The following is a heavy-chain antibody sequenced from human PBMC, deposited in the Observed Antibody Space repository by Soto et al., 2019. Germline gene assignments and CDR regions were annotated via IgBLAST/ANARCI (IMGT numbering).Heavy chain of an antibody. CDR1: GYTFTSYA. CDR3: ARDHHRYSGYDYVDY. J-gene: IGHJ4*02. V-gene: IGHV1-3*01. CDR2: INAGNGNT. Sequence: ASVKVSCKASGYTFTSYAMHWVRQAPGQRLEWMGWINAGNGNTNYADSVKGRFTISRDNAKNSLYLQMNSLRAEDTAVYYCARDHHRYSGYDYVDYWGQGTLVTVSS. D-gene: IGHD5-12*01.